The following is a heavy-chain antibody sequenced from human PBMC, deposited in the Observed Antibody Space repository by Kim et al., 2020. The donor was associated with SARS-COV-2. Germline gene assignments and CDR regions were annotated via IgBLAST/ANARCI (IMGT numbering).Heavy chain of an antibody. J-gene: IGHJ4*02. D-gene: IGHD6-13*01. Sequence: GGSLRLSCAASGFTFDDYAMHWVRQAPGKGLEWVSGITWNSGSIAYADSVKGRFTISRDNAKNSLYLQMNSLRAEDTALYYCAKGKYRTIAAAFDYWGQGTLVTVSS. CDR3: AKGKYRTIAAAFDY. CDR2: ITWNSGSI. CDR1: GFTFDDYA. V-gene: IGHV3-9*01.